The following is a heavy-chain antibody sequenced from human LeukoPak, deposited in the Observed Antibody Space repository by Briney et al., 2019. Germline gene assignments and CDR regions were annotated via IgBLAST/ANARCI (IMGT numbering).Heavy chain of an antibody. CDR1: GYTFTGYY. CDR3: ARGTNYNHYYGMDV. J-gene: IGHJ6*02. V-gene: IGHV1-2*02. CDR2: INPNSGGT. Sequence: ASVKVSCKASGYTFTGYYMHWVRQAPGQGLEWMGWINPNSGGTNYAQKFQGRVTMTRDTFISTAYMELSRLRSDDTAVYYCARGTNYNHYYGMDVWGQGTTVTVSS.